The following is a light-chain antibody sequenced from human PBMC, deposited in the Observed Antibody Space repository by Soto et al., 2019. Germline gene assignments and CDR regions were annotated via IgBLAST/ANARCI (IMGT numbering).Light chain of an antibody. J-gene: IGKJ5*01. Sequence: DIQMTQSPSSLSASIGQRVTITCQASQDISTYVTWFQQKPGKAPKVLIYGASYLQTGVPSRFSGSGTGTHFSLTISGLQPEDMAKYYCQQYDNVPITFGQGTRLEIK. CDR1: QDISTY. CDR2: GAS. V-gene: IGKV1-33*01. CDR3: QQYDNVPIT.